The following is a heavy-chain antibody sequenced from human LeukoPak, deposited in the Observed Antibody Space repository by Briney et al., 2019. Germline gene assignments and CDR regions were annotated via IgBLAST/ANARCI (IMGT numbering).Heavy chain of an antibody. CDR3: AKDGHCPGALCPTEVAVAGYTYT. D-gene: IGHD5-24*01. CDR2: INYNGDNK. CDR1: GFTFSIYT. J-gene: IGHJ5*02. V-gene: IGHV3-23*01. Sequence: GGSLRLSCAASGFTFSIYTMNWVRQAPGKGLEWVSIINYNGDNKYYADSVQGRFTISRDNSKNTVYLQMNSLRAEDTAIYYCAKDGHCPGALCPTEVAVAGYTYTSGQGTLVTVSS.